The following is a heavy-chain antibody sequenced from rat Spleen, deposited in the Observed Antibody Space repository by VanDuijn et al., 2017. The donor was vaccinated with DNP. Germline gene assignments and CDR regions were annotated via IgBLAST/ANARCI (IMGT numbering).Heavy chain of an antibody. CDR3: TTDQYTYYGYNYGVMDA. CDR1: GFTFSDYY. CDR2: ISYDGSST. V-gene: IGHV5-20*01. Sequence: EVQLVESDGGLVQPGRSLKLSCAASGFTFSDYYMAWVRQAPTKGLEWVATISYDGSSTYYRDSVKGRFTISRDNAKSTLYLQVDSLRSEDTATYYCTTDQYTYYGYNYGVMDAWGQGASVTVSS. J-gene: IGHJ4*01. D-gene: IGHD1-9*01.